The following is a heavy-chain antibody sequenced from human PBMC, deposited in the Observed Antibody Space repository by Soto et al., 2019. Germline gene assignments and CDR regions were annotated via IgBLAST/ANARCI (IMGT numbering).Heavy chain of an antibody. CDR3: ARELGIAARLGWFDP. V-gene: IGHV1-69*01. Sequence: QVQLVQSGAEVKKPGSSVKVSCKASGGTFSSYAISWVRQAPGHGLEWMGGIIPIFGTANYAQKFQGRVTITADESTSTAYIELSSLRSEDKAVYYCARELGIAARLGWFDPWGQGTLVTVSS. CDR2: IIPIFGTA. CDR1: GGTFSSYA. J-gene: IGHJ5*02. D-gene: IGHD6-6*01.